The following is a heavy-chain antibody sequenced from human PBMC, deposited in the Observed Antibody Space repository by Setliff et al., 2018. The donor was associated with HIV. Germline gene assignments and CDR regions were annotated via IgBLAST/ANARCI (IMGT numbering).Heavy chain of an antibody. Sequence: GGSLRLSCAASGFTFSNAWMSWVRQAPGKGLEWVGRIKSKTGGGTTDYAAPVKGRFTISRDDSENTLYLQMNSLKTEDTAVYYCTTGTRLVDWGQGTLVTVSS. V-gene: IGHV3-15*01. CDR1: GFTFSNAW. D-gene: IGHD2-21*01. CDR2: IKSKTGGGTT. CDR3: TTGTRLVD. J-gene: IGHJ4*02.